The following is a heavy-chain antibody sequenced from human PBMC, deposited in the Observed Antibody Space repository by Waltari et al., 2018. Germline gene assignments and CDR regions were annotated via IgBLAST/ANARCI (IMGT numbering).Heavy chain of an antibody. J-gene: IGHJ4*02. Sequence: EVQLVESGGGLIQPGGSLRLSWAASGFTFSSYELNWVRQAPGKGLEWVSYIGRSGDIMFFADSVRGRFTISRDNAKNSLYLQMNSLRVEDTAVYYCAREQFYNSGIQGSAFDYWGQGTLVTVSS. CDR1: GFTFSSYE. D-gene: IGHD3-10*01. CDR3: AREQFYNSGIQGSAFDY. CDR2: IGRSGDIM. V-gene: IGHV3-48*03.